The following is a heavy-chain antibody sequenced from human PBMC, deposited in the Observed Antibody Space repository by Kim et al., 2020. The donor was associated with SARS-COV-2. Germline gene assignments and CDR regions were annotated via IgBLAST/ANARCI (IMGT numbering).Heavy chain of an antibody. CDR1: GGSISSYY. V-gene: IGHV4-59*08. CDR2: IYYSGST. CDR3: ARQLRWYPWDDYYYGMDV. J-gene: IGHJ6*02. D-gene: IGHD4-17*01. Sequence: SETLSLTCTVSGGSISSYYWSWIRQPPGKGLEWIGYIYYSGSTNYNPSLKSRVTISVDTSKNQFSLKLSSVTAADTAVYYCARQLRWYPWDDYYYGMDVWGPGTTVTVSS.